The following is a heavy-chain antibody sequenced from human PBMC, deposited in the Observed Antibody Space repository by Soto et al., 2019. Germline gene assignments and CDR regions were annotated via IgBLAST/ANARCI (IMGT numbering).Heavy chain of an antibody. Sequence: SETLSLTCTVSVGSINSHFWSLIRQPPGRGLECIWYIYHTGSTNYNPSLKSRVTILACTSKNQFSLKLSSVTAADTAVYYCARVDGHTTSWYSYYYYIDVWGKGTTVTFSS. J-gene: IGHJ6*03. CDR1: VGSINSHF. CDR3: ARVDGHTTSWYSYYYYIDV. V-gene: IGHV4-59*08. D-gene: IGHD6-13*01. CDR2: IYHTGST.